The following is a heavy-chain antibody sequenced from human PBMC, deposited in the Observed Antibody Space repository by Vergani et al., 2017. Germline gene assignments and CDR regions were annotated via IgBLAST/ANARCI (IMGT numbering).Heavy chain of an antibody. CDR3: AKHFRGWGIDY. V-gene: IGHV3-30*02. CDR1: GFTLSNYD. CDR2: IQFDGSNQ. J-gene: IGHJ4*02. D-gene: IGHD3-16*01. Sequence: QVQLVESGGGVVQRGGSLRLSCATSGFTLSNYDMQWIRQGPGKGLEFVAFIQFDGSNQEYADSVKGRFTLSRDFSKNTQYLQMNSLRTDDTATYYCAKHFRGWGIDYWGQGTQVIVSS.